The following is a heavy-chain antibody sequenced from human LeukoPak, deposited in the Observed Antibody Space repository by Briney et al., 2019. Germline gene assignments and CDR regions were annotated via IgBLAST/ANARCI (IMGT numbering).Heavy chain of an antibody. CDR2: IYYSGST. CDR3: ARDGSSSPSHDY. CDR1: GGSISSSSYY. V-gene: IGHV4-39*07. D-gene: IGHD6-6*01. J-gene: IGHJ4*02. Sequence: PSETLSLTCTVSGGSISSSSYYWGWIRQPPGKGLEWIGSIYYSGSTYYNPSLKSRVTISVDTSKNQFSLKLSSVTAADTAVYYCARDGSSSPSHDYWGQGTLVTVSS.